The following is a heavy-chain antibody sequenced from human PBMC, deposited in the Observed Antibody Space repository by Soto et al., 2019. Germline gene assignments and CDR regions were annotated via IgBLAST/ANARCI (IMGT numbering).Heavy chain of an antibody. CDR2: IIPIFGTA. Sequence: SVRVSCKASGCTYSSYAISWVRQAPGQGLEWMGGIIPIFGTANYAQKFQGRVTITADKSTSTAYMELRSLRSEDTAVYYCAARLEDSGSYSTKHWYFDLWGRGTLVTVSS. CDR3: AARLEDSGSYSTKHWYFDL. CDR1: GCTYSSYA. V-gene: IGHV1-69*06. D-gene: IGHD1-26*01. J-gene: IGHJ2*01.